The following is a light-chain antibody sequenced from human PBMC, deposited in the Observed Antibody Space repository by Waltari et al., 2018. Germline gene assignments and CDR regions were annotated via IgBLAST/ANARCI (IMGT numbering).Light chain of an antibody. V-gene: IGLV3-21*02. CDR2: EVR. CDR3: QVWDGSSAHYV. CDR1: NIGIKS. Sequence: SYVLTQPPSLSVAPGQTARITCGGDNIGIKSVHWFQQRPGRAPVPVGYEVRDRPSGSRERCSGATSGNTATLTISGVGAGDEADYYCQVWDGSSAHYVFGTGTKVTVL. J-gene: IGLJ1*01.